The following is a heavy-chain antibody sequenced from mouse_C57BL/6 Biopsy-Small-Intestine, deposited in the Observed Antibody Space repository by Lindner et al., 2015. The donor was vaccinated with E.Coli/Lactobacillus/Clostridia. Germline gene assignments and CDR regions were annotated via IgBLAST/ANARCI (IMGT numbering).Heavy chain of an antibody. V-gene: IGHV1-74*01. Sequence: SVKVSCKASGGTFRNHAMSWVRQALDKGLSGWRDHPTFSTANYAQKFQTANYAQKFQGRVTITADESTNTAYMELSSLKSEDTAVYYCVTPVMYYNAWCGFPPFDYWGQGTLVTVSS. CDR1: GGTFRNHA. J-gene: IGHJ4*01. CDR3: VTPVMYYNAWCGFPPFDY. D-gene: IGHD1-1*02. CDR2: HPTFSTA.